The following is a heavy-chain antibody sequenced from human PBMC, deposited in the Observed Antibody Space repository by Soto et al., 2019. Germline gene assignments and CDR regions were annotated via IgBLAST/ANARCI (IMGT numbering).Heavy chain of an antibody. CDR1: GFTFDNYA. V-gene: IGHV3-23*01. CDR2: MSGSGDDT. J-gene: IGHJ1*01. CDR3: ARGQREAAGTSRFQF. Sequence: PGGSLRLSCTASGFTFDNYAMSWVRQAPGKGLEWVSEMSGSGDDTYYANFAKGRFTISRDNSRNTLYLQISSLRAEDTAMYYCARGQREAAGTSRFQFWGQGTLVTVSS. D-gene: IGHD6-13*01.